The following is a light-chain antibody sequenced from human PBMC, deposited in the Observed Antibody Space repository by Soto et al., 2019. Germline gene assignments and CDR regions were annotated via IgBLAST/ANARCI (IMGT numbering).Light chain of an antibody. Sequence: QSALTQPRSVSGSPGQSVTISCTGTSSNVGGYNSVSWYQQHPGKSPKLIIYDVSKRPSGVPDRLSGSKSGNTASLTISGLQADDEADYYCCSHAGSYTWVFGGWTKLTVL. J-gene: IGLJ3*02. CDR1: SSNVGGYNS. V-gene: IGLV2-11*01. CDR3: CSHAGSYTWV. CDR2: DVS.